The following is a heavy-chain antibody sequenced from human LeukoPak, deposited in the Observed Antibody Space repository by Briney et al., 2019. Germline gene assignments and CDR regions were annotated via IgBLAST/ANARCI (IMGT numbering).Heavy chain of an antibody. J-gene: IGHJ4*02. Sequence: ASVKVSCKASGYTFANYDINWVRQATGQGLEWMGWMNPNSGYTGYAQKFQGRVTMTRNTSISTAYMELISLRSEDTAVYYCARTPCSSGLVWFDYWGQGTLVAVSS. D-gene: IGHD6-19*01. CDR2: MNPNSGYT. V-gene: IGHV1-8*01. CDR3: ARTPCSSGLVWFDY. CDR1: GYTFANYD.